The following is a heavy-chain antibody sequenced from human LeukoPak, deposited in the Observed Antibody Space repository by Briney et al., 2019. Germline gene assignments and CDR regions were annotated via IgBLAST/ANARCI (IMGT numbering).Heavy chain of an antibody. CDR1: GFTFSTYD. D-gene: IGHD3-10*01. Sequence: PGGSLRLSCAASGFTFSTYDMNWVRQAPGKGLEWLSAISSRSDYIYYADSVKGRFTVSRDNAENSLYLQMSSLRAEDTAVHYCAREIYGSGTHPFDYWGQGTLVTVSS. J-gene: IGHJ4*02. CDR3: AREIYGSGTHPFDY. V-gene: IGHV3-21*06. CDR2: ISSRSDYI.